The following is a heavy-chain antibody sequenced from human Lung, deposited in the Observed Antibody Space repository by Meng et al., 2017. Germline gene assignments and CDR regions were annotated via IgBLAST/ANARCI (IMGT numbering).Heavy chain of an antibody. V-gene: IGHV4-34*01. Sequence: HALWPGLYNPADSLSLTCVFSGGSFRYYDWSWIRQPPGKGLEWIGEINHSGSTNYNPSLESRATISVDTSQNNLSLKLSSVTAADSAVYYCARGPTTMAHDFDYWGQGTLVTVSS. CDR3: ARGPTTMAHDFDY. CDR2: INHSGST. D-gene: IGHD4-11*01. J-gene: IGHJ4*02. CDR1: GGSFRYYD.